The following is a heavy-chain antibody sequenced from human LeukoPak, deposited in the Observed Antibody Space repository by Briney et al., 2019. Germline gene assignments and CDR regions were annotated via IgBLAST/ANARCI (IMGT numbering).Heavy chain of an antibody. CDR1: GGSISSYY. CDR3: ARQYYYDSSGYYPHDAFDI. V-gene: IGHV4-4*09. Sequence: SETLSLTCTVSGGSISSYYWSWIRQPPGKGLEWIGYIYTSGSTNYNPSLKSRVTISVDTSKNQFSLKLSSVTAADTAVYCCARQYYYDSSGYYPHDAFDIWGQGTMVTVSS. D-gene: IGHD3-22*01. J-gene: IGHJ3*02. CDR2: IYTSGST.